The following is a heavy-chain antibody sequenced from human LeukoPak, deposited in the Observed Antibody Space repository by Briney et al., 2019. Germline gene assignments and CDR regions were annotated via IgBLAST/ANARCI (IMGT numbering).Heavy chain of an antibody. CDR1: GFTFSSYW. D-gene: IGHD5-18*01. Sequence: GGSLRLSCAASGFTFSSYWMSWVRQAPGKGLEWVANIKQDGSEKYYVDSVKGRFTISRDNAKNSLYLQMNSLRAEDTAVYYCARGQYSYGYYYSYYLDVWGKGTTVTVSS. CDR3: ARGQYSYGYYYSYYLDV. J-gene: IGHJ6*03. CDR2: IKQDGSEK. V-gene: IGHV3-7*04.